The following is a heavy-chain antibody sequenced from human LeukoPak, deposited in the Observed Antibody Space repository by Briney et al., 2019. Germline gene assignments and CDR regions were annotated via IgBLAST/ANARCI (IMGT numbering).Heavy chain of an antibody. V-gene: IGHV4-39*01. CDR3: ARALGYCRGGTLRCRFDP. CDR1: GGSISSSSYY. Sequence: PSETLSLTCTVSGGSISSSSYYWGWIRQPPGKGLEWIGSIYYSGRTYYNPSLKSRVTISVDTSKNQFSLNLTSVTAADTAVYYCARALGYCRGGTLRCRFDPWGQGTLVIVSS. J-gene: IGHJ5*01. D-gene: IGHD2-15*01. CDR2: IYYSGRT.